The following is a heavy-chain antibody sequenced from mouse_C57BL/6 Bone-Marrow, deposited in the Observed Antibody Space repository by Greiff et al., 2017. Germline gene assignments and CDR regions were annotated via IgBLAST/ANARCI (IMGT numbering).Heavy chain of an antibody. J-gene: IGHJ3*01. CDR2: IDPSDSYT. Sequence: QVQLQQPGAELVMPGASVKLSCKASGYTFTSYWMHWVKQRPGQGLEWIGEIDPSDSYTNYNQKFKGKSTLTVDKSSSTAYMQRSSLTSEDSAVYYCARWDDGYYGAYWGQGTLVTVSA. V-gene: IGHV1-69*01. D-gene: IGHD2-3*01. CDR3: ARWDDGYYGAY. CDR1: GYTFTSYW.